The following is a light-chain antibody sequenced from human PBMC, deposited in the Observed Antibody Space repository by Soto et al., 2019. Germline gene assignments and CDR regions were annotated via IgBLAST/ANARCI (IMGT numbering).Light chain of an antibody. Sequence: DIQMTQSPSSLSASVGDRVTITCRASQIIRNHLNWYQQKPGKAPNLLICAASSLQSGVPSRFSGSGSGTDFSLTISSLQPEDFATYYGQQSYSTPFTFGHGTRLEIK. CDR3: QQSYSTPFT. J-gene: IGKJ5*01. V-gene: IGKV1-39*01. CDR1: QIIRNH. CDR2: AAS.